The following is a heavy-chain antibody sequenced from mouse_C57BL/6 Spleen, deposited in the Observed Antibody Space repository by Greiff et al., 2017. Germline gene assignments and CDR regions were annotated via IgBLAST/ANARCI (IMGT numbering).Heavy chain of an antibody. J-gene: IGHJ2*01. CDR3: AREGDSNYPYYFDY. Sequence: QVQLQQSGPELVKPGASVKISCKASGYAFSSSWMNWVKQRPGKGLEWIGRIYPGDGDTNYNGKFKGKATLAADKSSSTAYMQLSSLTSEDSAVYFCAREGDSNYPYYFDYWGQGTTLTVSS. CDR1: GYAFSSSW. D-gene: IGHD2-5*01. CDR2: IYPGDGDT. V-gene: IGHV1-82*01.